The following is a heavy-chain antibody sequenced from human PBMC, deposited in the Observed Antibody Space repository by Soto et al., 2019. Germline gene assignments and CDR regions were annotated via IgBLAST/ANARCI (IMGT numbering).Heavy chain of an antibody. Sequence: GGSLRLSCAASGFTFSSYSMNWVRQAPGKGLEWVSSISSSSSYIYYADSVKGRFTISRDNAKNSLYLQMNSLRAEDTAVYYCARDERGYSSSPPFDYWGQGTLVTVSS. J-gene: IGHJ4*02. V-gene: IGHV3-21*01. CDR3: ARDERGYSSSPPFDY. CDR2: ISSSSSYI. CDR1: GFTFSSYS. D-gene: IGHD6-6*01.